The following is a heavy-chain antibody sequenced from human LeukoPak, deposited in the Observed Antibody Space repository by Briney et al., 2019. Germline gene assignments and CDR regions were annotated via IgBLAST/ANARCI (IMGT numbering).Heavy chain of an antibody. CDR3: ARDSEYLTNWFDP. CDR2: IYYSGST. CDR1: GYSISSGYY. V-gene: IGHV4-61*01. D-gene: IGHD2-2*01. Sequence: SETLSLTCTVSGYSISSGYYWGWIRQPPGKGLEWIGYIYYSGSTNYNPSLKSRVTISVDTSKNQFSLKLSSVTAADTAVYYCARDSEYLTNWFDPWGQGTLVTVSS. J-gene: IGHJ5*02.